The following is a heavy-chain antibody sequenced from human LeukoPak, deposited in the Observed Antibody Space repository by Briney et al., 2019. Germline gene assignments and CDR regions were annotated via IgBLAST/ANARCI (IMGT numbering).Heavy chain of an antibody. CDR3: AKDSAFYYIDV. J-gene: IGHJ6*03. CDR2: IRYNGNNQ. Sequence: GGSLRLSCAASGFTFNNYGMHWVRQAPGKGLEWVAFIRYNGNNQYYADSVKGRFTISRDNSKNTLYLQMNSLKGDDAAVYYCAKDSAFYYIDVWGKGTTVIISS. D-gene: IGHD3-10*01. CDR1: GFTFNNYG. V-gene: IGHV3-30*02.